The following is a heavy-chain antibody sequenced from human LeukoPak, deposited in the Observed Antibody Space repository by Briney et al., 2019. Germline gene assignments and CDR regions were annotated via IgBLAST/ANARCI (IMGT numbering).Heavy chain of an antibody. CDR2: ISSSSSYI. Sequence: GRSLRLSCAASGFTFSSYAMHWVRQAPGKGLEWVSSISSSSSYIYYADSVKGRFTISRDNAKNSLYLQMNSLRAEDTAVYYCARSPPGSGWYPEYFQHWGQGTLVTVSS. CDR3: ARSPPGSGWYPEYFQH. CDR1: GFTFSSYA. V-gene: IGHV3-21*01. D-gene: IGHD6-19*01. J-gene: IGHJ1*01.